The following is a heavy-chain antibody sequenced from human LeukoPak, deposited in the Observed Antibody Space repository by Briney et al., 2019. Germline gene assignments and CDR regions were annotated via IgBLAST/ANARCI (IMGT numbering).Heavy chain of an antibody. CDR2: ISCSGSTI. D-gene: IGHD3-10*02. J-gene: IGHJ6*04. CDR1: EFTFSSYE. Sequence: GGSLRLSCAASEFTFSSYEMNWARQAPGRGLEWASYISCSGSTIYYADSAKGRFTISRDNAMNSLYLQMNSLRAEDTAVYYCAELGITMIGGVWGKGTTVTISS. CDR3: AELGITMIGGV. V-gene: IGHV3-48*03.